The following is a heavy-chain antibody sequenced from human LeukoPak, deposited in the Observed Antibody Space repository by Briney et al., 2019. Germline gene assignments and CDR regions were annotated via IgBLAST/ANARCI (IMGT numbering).Heavy chain of an antibody. CDR3: ATGYSNAWVDY. CDR2: IYYSGST. D-gene: IGHD6-13*01. J-gene: IGHJ4*02. Sequence: TSETLSLTCTVSGGSISSSSYYWGWIRQPPGKGLEWIGSIYYSGSTYYNPSLKSRVTISVDTSKNQFSLKLSSVIAADTAVYYCATGYSNAWVDYWGQGTLVTVSS. V-gene: IGHV4-39*01. CDR1: GGSISSSSYY.